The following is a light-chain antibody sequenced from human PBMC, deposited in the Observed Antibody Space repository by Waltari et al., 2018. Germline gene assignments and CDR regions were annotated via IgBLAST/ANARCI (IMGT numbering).Light chain of an antibody. J-gene: IGLJ1*01. CDR3: AAWDDSLSGDV. Sequence: QSVLTQPPSASGTPGQRVTISCSGSASNIGRNTVNWYQHLPGTAPKLLIYSNQRRSGVPDRFSGSQSDTSASLVISGLKSEDEAEYYCAAWDDSLSGDVFGTGTKVTVL. CDR2: SN. V-gene: IGLV1-44*01. CDR1: ASNIGRNT.